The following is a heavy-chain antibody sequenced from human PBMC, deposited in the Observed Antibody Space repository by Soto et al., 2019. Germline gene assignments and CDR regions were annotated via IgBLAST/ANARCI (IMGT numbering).Heavy chain of an antibody. CDR3: AREYSSSXXXXXXXX. CDR1: GGTFSSYA. Sequence: QVQLVQSGAEVKKPGSSVKVSCKVSGGTFSSYAIGWVRQAPGQGLEWMGGIIPITGTVNYEQKFQGRVXIPADXXXXXXXXXXSSLXXXXXXXXXXAREYSSSXXXXXXXXWGR. CDR2: IIPITGTV. D-gene: IGHD6-6*01. J-gene: IGHJ2*01. V-gene: IGHV1-69*01.